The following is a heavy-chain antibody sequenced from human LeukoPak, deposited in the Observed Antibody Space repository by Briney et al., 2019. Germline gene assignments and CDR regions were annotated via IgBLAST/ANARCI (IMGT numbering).Heavy chain of an antibody. J-gene: IGHJ4*02. Sequence: ASVKVSCKASGYTFTSYYMHWVRQAPGQGLEWMGIINPSGGSTSYAQKFQGRVTMTRDTSTSTVYMELSSLRAEDTAVYYCAREGTRKTIFGVVIMTRAYYFDYWGQGTLVTVSS. CDR2: INPSGGST. V-gene: IGHV1-46*01. CDR1: GYTFTSYY. CDR3: AREGTRKTIFGVVIMTRAYYFDY. D-gene: IGHD3-3*01.